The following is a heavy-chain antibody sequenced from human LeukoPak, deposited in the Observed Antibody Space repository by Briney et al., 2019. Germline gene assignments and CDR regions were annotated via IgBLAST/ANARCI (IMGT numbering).Heavy chain of an antibody. CDR3: AGVFSGWSDY. D-gene: IGHD6-19*01. J-gene: IGHJ4*02. Sequence: GGSLRLSCAASGFAFSSYEMTWVRQAPGEGLEWVSDISGSGSTIYYADSVKGRFTISRDSAKNSLYLQMNSLSAEDTAVYYCAGVFSGWSDYWGQGTLVTVSS. CDR1: GFAFSSYE. CDR2: ISGSGSTI. V-gene: IGHV3-48*03.